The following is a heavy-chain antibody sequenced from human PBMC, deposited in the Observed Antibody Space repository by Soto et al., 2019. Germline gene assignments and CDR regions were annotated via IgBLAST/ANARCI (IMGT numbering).Heavy chain of an antibody. CDR3: ERAGLVGATWSYYYGMYV. CDR1: GGTFSSDA. D-gene: IGHD1-26*01. CDR2: ILPILVTA. V-gene: IGHV1-69*01. Sequence: QVQLVQSGAEVKKPGSSVKVSCKASGGTFSSDAISCVRQAPGQWLERMGGILPILVTANYAQKFQGRVTITADASTSTDHMELSLLRSEDTAVYYCERAGLVGATWSYYYGMYVWGQGPKVTVSS. J-gene: IGHJ6*02.